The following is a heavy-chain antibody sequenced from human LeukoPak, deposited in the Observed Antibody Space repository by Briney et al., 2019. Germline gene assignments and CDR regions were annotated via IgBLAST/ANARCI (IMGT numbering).Heavy chain of an antibody. CDR3: ARGYYTYYGSGSYYTGSSYYFDY. D-gene: IGHD3-10*01. V-gene: IGHV4-34*01. J-gene: IGHJ4*02. CDR1: GGSFSGYY. Sequence: SETLSLTCAVYGGSFSGYYWSWIRQPPGKGLEWIGEINHSGSTNYNPSLKSRVTISEDTSKNQFSLKLSSVTAADTAVYYCARGYYTYYGSGSYYTGSSYYFDYWGQGTLVTVSS. CDR2: INHSGST.